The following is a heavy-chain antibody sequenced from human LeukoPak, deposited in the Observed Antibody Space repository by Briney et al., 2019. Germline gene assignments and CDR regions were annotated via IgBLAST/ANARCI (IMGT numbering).Heavy chain of an antibody. CDR3: ARMSSSWYFYFDY. CDR2: IYYSGST. J-gene: IGHJ4*02. CDR1: GGSISSGDYY. Sequence: SETLSLTCTVSGGSISSGDYYWSWIRQPPGKGLEWIGYIYYSGSTYYNPSLKSRVTISVDTSKNQFSLKLSSVTAAGTAVYYCARMSSSWYFYFDYWGQGTLVTVSS. D-gene: IGHD6-13*01. V-gene: IGHV4-30-4*01.